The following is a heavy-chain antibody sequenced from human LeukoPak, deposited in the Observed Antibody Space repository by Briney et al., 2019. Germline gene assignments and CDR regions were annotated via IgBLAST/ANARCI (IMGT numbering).Heavy chain of an antibody. CDR3: AKEIAVAGRPLLDS. V-gene: IGHV3-23*01. CDR2: ISARDGST. CDR1: GFTFSSYA. J-gene: IGHJ4*02. Sequence: PGGSLRLSCAASGFTFSSYAMSWVRQAPGKGPERVSGISARDGSTWYGDSGKGRFTISRDISKNTLYLQMNSLRADDTAVYYCAKEIAVAGRPLLDSWGQGTLVTVSS. D-gene: IGHD6-19*01.